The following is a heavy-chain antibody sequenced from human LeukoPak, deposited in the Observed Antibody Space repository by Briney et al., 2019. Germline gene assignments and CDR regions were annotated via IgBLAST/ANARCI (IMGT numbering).Heavy chain of an antibody. Sequence: SETLSLTCTVSGGSISSSSYYWGWIRQPPGKGLEWIGSIYYGGSTYYSASLRSRVTISADTSKNQFSLKVTSVTAADTAVYYCARRGLAVAAHWGQGTLVTVSS. CDR1: GGSISSSSYY. CDR3: ARRGLAVAAH. J-gene: IGHJ4*02. D-gene: IGHD6-19*01. V-gene: IGHV4-39*01. CDR2: IYYGGST.